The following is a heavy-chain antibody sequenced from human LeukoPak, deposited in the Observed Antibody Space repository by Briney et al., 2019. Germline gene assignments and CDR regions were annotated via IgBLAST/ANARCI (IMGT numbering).Heavy chain of an antibody. CDR3: ARDRGSSSFDY. J-gene: IGHJ4*02. CDR2: IKEDGSEI. D-gene: IGHD3-10*01. Sequence: PGGSLRLSCEASAFTFSSYWMSWVRQAPGKGLEWVANIKEDGSEINYVDSVKGRFTISRDNAKNSLFLQMNSLRVEDTAVYYCARDRGSSSFDYWGQGPLVTVSS. CDR1: AFTFSSYW. V-gene: IGHV3-7*01.